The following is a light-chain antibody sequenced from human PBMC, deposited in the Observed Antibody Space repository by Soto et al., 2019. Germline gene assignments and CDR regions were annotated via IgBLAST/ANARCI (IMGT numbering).Light chain of an antibody. CDR1: QSVSSSY. Sequence: EIVLTQSPGTLSLSPGERATLSCRASQSVSSSYLAWYQQKPGQAPRLLIYGASSRATGIPDRFSGSGSGTDFTLTISRLEQGDFAVDYCHQYGSSPPTFGQGTKLEIK. V-gene: IGKV3-20*01. CDR3: HQYGSSPPT. CDR2: GAS. J-gene: IGKJ1*01.